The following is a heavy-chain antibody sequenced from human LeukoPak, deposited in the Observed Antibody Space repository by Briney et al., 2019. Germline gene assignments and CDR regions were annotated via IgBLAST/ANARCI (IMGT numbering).Heavy chain of an antibody. D-gene: IGHD5-24*01. CDR2: IYYSGST. CDR1: GVSISSYY. CDR3: ARVEMATIIY. V-gene: IGHV4-59*01. J-gene: IGHJ4*02. Sequence: SETLSLTCTVSGVSISSYYWSWLRQPPGKGLEWIGYIYYSGSTNYNPSLKSRVTISVDTSKNQFSLKLSSVTAADTAVYYCARVEMATIIYWGQGTLVTVSS.